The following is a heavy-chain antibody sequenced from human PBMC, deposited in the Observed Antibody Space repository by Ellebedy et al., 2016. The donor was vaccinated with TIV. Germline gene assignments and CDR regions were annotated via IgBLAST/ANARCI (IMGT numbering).Heavy chain of an antibody. V-gene: IGHV1-69*04. CDR3: ARDDAVAGVDY. D-gene: IGHD6-19*01. CDR1: GGTFSSYA. Sequence: ASVKVSCKASGGTFSSYAINWVRQAPGQGLEWMGRIIPILGIANYAQKFQDRVTIIADKSTSTAFMELSSLRSEDTAVYYCARDDAVAGVDYWGQGTLVAVSS. J-gene: IGHJ4*02. CDR2: IIPILGIA.